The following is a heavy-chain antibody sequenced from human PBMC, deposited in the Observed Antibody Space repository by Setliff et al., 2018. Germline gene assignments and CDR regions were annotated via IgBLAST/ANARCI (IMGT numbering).Heavy chain of an antibody. D-gene: IGHD3-22*01. Sequence: PGGSLRLSCAASGFTFDVYDLNWVRQAPGKGLEWVSSINWNGDRTGYADSVKGRFTISRDNAKNSLYLQMNRLRAEDTALYYCAKDRSRDYDDSSGYDHWGQGTLVTVPQ. CDR1: GFTFDVYD. CDR3: AKDRSRDYDDSSGYDH. CDR2: INWNGDRT. J-gene: IGHJ4*02. V-gene: IGHV3-20*04.